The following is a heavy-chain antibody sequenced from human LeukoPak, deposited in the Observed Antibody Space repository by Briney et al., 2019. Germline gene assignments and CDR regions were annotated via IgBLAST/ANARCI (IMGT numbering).Heavy chain of an antibody. J-gene: IGHJ4*02. Sequence: GGSLRLSCAASGFTFDDYGMSWVRQAPGKGLEWVSGINWNGGSTGYADSVKGRFTISRDNAKNSLYLQMNSLRAEDTAVYYCARAKGFWTSYYFDYWGQGTLVTVSS. CDR3: ARAKGFWTSYYFDY. CDR1: GFTFDDYG. D-gene: IGHD3/OR15-3a*01. V-gene: IGHV3-20*04. CDR2: INWNGGST.